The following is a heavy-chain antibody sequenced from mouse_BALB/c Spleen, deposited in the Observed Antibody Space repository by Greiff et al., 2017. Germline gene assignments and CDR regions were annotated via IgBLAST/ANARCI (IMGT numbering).Heavy chain of an antibody. Sequence: QVQLKESGPELVKPGASVKMSCKASGYTFTDYVISWVKQRTGQGLEWIGEIYPGSGSTYYNEKFKGKATLTADKSSNTAYMQLSSLTSEDSAVYFCARYRYGNYVFAYWGQGTLVTVSA. V-gene: IGHV1-77*01. J-gene: IGHJ3*01. CDR2: IYPGSGST. CDR1: GYTFTDYV. CDR3: ARYRYGNYVFAY. D-gene: IGHD2-10*02.